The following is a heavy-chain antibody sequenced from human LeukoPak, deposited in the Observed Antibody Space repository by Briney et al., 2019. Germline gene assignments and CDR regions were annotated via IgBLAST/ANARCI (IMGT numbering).Heavy chain of an antibody. V-gene: IGHV3-30-3*01. CDR2: ISYDGSNK. CDR1: GFSFSSYA. J-gene: IGHJ4*02. CDR3: ARASTLWFGEDYFDC. Sequence: PGGSLRLSCAGSGFSFSSYAMHWVRQAPGKGLEWVAVISYDGSNKYYADSVKGRFTISRDNSKNTLYLQMNSLRAEDTAVYYCARASTLWFGEDYFDCWGQGTLVTVSS. D-gene: IGHD3-10*01.